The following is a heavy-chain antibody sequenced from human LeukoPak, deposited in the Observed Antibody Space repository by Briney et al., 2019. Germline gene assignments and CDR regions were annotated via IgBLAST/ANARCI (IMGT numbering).Heavy chain of an antibody. CDR1: GYSFTSHD. Sequence: ASVKVSCKASGYSFTSHDINWVRQATGQGLEWMGWMKPNNGETGYAQKFQGRVTMTSDTSISTAYMELSSLKSEDTAVYYCVRWADTPFDYWGQGTLVTVSS. CDR3: VRWADTPFDY. V-gene: IGHV1-8*01. D-gene: IGHD5-18*01. J-gene: IGHJ4*02. CDR2: MKPNNGET.